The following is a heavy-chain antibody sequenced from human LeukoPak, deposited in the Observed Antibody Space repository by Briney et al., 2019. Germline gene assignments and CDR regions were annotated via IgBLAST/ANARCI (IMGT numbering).Heavy chain of an antibody. CDR3: ARGYCSGGSCYPDAFDI. J-gene: IGHJ3*02. Sequence: GGSLRLSCAASGFTFSSYSMNWVRQAPGKGLEWVSSISSSSSYIYYADSVKGRFTISRDNSKNTLYLQMNSLRAEDTAVYYCARGYCSGGSCYPDAFDIWGQGTMVTVSS. V-gene: IGHV3-21*04. CDR2: ISSSSSYI. D-gene: IGHD2-15*01. CDR1: GFTFSSYS.